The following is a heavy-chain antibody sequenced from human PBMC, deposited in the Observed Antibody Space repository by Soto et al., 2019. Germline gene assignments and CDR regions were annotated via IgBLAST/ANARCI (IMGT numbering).Heavy chain of an antibody. V-gene: IGHV4-39*01. CDR3: ARIKPHYGDYDY. D-gene: IGHD4-17*01. CDR1: GGSISSSSYY. J-gene: IGHJ4*02. CDR2: IYYSGST. Sequence: SETLSLTCTVSGGSISSSSYYWGWIRQPPGKGLEWIGSIYYSGSTYYNPSLKSRVTISVDTSKTQFSLKLSSVTAADTAVYYCARIKPHYGDYDYWGQGTLVTVSS.